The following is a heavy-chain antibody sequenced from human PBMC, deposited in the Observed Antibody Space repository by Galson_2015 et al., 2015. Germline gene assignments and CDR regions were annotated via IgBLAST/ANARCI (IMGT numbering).Heavy chain of an antibody. CDR3: AREMYNWNDLGACDT. CDR1: GFTFSSYA. D-gene: IGHD1-1*01. V-gene: IGHV3-30-3*01. CDR2: ISYDGSNK. Sequence: SLRLSCAASGFTFSSYAMHWVRQAPGKGLEWVAVISYDGSNKYYADSVKGRFTISRDNSKNTLYLQMNSLRAEDTAVYYCAREMYNWNDLGACDTWGQGTMGTVSS. J-gene: IGHJ3*02.